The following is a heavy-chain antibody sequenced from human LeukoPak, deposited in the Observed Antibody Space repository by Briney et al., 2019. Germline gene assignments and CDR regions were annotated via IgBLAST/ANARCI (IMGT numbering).Heavy chain of an antibody. CDR1: GFTFSSYA. D-gene: IGHD6-19*01. CDR2: ISGSGGST. Sequence: GSLRLSCAASGFTFSSYAMSWVRQAPGKGLEWVSAISGSGGSTYYADSVKGRFTISRDNSKNTLYLQMNSLRAEDTAVYYCARDGQSTVAAGRDFDYWGQGTLVTVSS. V-gene: IGHV3-23*01. J-gene: IGHJ4*02. CDR3: ARDGQSTVAAGRDFDY.